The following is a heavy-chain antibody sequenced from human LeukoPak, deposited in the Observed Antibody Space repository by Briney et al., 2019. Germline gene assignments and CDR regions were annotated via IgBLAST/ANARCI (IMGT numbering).Heavy chain of an antibody. V-gene: IGHV3-33*06. CDR2: IWYDGSKK. CDR1: GFTFSSYG. CDR3: AKTEWSYYMDV. Sequence: GRSLRLSCAASGFTFSSYGMHWVRQAPGKGLEWVAVIWYDGSKKYYTDSVKGRFTISRDNSKNTLYLQMNSLRAEDTAVYYCAKTEWSYYMDVWGKGTTVTVSS. D-gene: IGHD3-3*01. J-gene: IGHJ6*03.